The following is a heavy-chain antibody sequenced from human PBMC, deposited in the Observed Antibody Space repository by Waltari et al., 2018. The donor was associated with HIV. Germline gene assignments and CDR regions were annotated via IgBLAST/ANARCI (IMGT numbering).Heavy chain of an antibody. V-gene: IGHV3-7*01. Sequence: EVLLVESGGGLVQPGGSLRLSCTASGFMFTSYWMSWVRQAPGKWLEWVANIKQDGSEKYYVDSVKGRFTISRDNAKNSLYLQMNSLRAEDTAMYYCATSRTFDYWGQGTLVTVSS. J-gene: IGHJ4*02. CDR2: IKQDGSEK. D-gene: IGHD2-2*01. CDR3: ATSRTFDY. CDR1: GFMFTSYW.